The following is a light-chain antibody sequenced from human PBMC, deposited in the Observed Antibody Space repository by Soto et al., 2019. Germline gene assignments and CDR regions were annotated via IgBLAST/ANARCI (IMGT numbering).Light chain of an antibody. Sequence: QPVLTQPPSASGTPGQRVTISCSGGSSNIGTNTVSWYQQLPGMAPKLLIYVDNQRPSGVPDRFSGSKSGTSASLAISGLQSEDEVDYYCAAWDDSLNGYVFGTGTKLTVL. J-gene: IGLJ1*01. V-gene: IGLV1-44*01. CDR1: SSNIGTNT. CDR3: AAWDDSLNGYV. CDR2: VDN.